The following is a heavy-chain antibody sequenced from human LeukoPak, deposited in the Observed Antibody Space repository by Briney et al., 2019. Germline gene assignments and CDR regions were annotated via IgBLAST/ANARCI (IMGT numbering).Heavy chain of an antibody. CDR3: ASWGKIVTTVTKGYY. J-gene: IGHJ4*02. CDR2: VSGSGDTT. V-gene: IGHV3-23*01. Sequence: PGGSLRLSCAASGFSFGNHAMIWVRQAAGKGLEWVSVVSGSGDTTYYADSVKGRFTISRDNAKNSLYLQMNSLRAEDTAVYYCASWGKIVTTVTKGYYWGQGTLVTVSS. D-gene: IGHD4-17*01. CDR1: GFSFGNHA.